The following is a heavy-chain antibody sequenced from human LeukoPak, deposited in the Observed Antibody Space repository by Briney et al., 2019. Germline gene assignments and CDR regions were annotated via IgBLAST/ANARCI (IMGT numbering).Heavy chain of an antibody. Sequence: PVKVSCKASGGTFSSYAISWVRQAPWQGVEWVGGIIPIFGTANYAQKFQGRVTITADESTSTAYMELSSLRSEDTAVYYCARLMITFGGAKFDPWGQGTLVTVSS. J-gene: IGHJ5*02. CDR2: IIPIFGTA. D-gene: IGHD3-16*01. CDR3: ARLMITFGGAKFDP. CDR1: GGTFSSYA. V-gene: IGHV1-69*13.